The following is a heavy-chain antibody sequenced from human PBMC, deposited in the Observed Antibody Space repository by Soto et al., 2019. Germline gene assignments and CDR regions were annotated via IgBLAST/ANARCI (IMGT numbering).Heavy chain of an antibody. CDR2: IYYSGST. Sequence: PSETLSLTCTVSGGSISSGGYYWSWIRQHPGKGLEWIGYIYYSGSTYYNPSLKSRVTISVDTSKNQFSLKLSSVTAADTAVYYCARHRPSPPPFYFDSGGEEPQFTVPS. V-gene: IGHV4-31*03. CDR1: GGSISSGGYY. J-gene: IGHJ4*02. CDR3: ARHRPSPPPFYFDS.